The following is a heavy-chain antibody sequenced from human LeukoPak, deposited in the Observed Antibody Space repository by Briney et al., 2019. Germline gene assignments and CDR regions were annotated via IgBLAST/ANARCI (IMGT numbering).Heavy chain of an antibody. CDR1: GGSFSGYY. D-gene: IGHD3-22*01. V-gene: IGHV4-34*01. CDR2: INHSGST. J-gene: IGHJ6*02. CDR3: ARDSTSGYYDSSGYYHYYYYYGMDV. Sequence: SETLSLTCAVYGGSFSGYYWSWIRQPPGKGLEWIGEINHSGSTNYNPSLKSRVTISVDTSKNQFSLKLSSVTAADTAVYYCARDSTSGYYDSSGYYHYYYYYGMDVWGQGTTVTVSS.